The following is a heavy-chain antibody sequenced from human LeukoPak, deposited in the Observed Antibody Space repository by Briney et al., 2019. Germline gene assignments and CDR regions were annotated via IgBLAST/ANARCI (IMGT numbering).Heavy chain of an antibody. J-gene: IGHJ4*02. CDR2: FDPEDGET. CDR1: GYTLSELS. Sequence: GASVKVSCKVSGYTLSELSMNWVRQAPGKGLEWMGGFDPEDGETIYAQMFHARVSITEDTSTDTGYMDVSRLRSDDTAVYYCSTLLVDYWGQGTLVTVSS. V-gene: IGHV1-24*01. CDR3: STLLVDY.